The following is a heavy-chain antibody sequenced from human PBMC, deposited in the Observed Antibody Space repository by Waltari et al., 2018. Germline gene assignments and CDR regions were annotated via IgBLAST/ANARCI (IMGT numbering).Heavy chain of an antibody. V-gene: IGHV3-48*01. CDR3: ATGGTQWNSFDY. D-gene: IGHD6-19*01. CDR2: IVITGSPI. CDR1: GFTFSAYS. Sequence: EVQLVESGGGLVQPGGSLRLSCAASGFTFSAYSMNWVRQAPGKGLEWVSHIVITGSPIYYADSVRGRFTMSRDTPKNSLYLQLNSLRAEDTAVYYCATGGTQWNSFDYWGQGALVTVSS. J-gene: IGHJ4*02.